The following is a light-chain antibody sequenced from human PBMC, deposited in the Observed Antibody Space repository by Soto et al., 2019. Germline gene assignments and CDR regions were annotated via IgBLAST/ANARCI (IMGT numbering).Light chain of an antibody. CDR2: YAS. CDR3: QHYSNWPPT. J-gene: IGKJ3*01. V-gene: IGKV3-15*01. CDR1: ESVHRN. Sequence: EMVMTQSPATLSVSPGERVTLSCRASESVHRNLAWYQQKPRQGPTLLIYYASTRATGVPDMFTGSGSGTEFALPISSRQSEDFGVYHCQHYSNWPPTFRPGTKVEIK.